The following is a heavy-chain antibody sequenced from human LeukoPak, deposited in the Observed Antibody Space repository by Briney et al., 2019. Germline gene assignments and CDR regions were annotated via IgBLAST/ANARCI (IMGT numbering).Heavy chain of an antibody. D-gene: IGHD3-22*01. CDR3: ASEKDYYDSTAPFDY. J-gene: IGHJ4*02. CDR2: INPSGGST. Sequence: ASVKVSCKASGYTFTSYYMHWVRQAPGQGLEWMGIINPSGGSTSYAQEFQGRVTMTRDTSTSTVYMELSSLRSEDTAVYYCASEKDYYDSTAPFDYWGQGTLVTVSS. CDR1: GYTFTSYY. V-gene: IGHV1-46*03.